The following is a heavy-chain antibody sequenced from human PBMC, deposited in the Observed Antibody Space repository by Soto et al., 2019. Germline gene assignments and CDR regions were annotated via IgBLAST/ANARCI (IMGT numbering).Heavy chain of an antibody. CDR2: ISGGGGTT. J-gene: IGHJ4*02. D-gene: IGHD1-1*01. Sequence: EVQLLESGGGLVQPGGSLRLSCTASGFTFIDYAMSWVRQAPGKRLEWVSLISGGGGTTQYADSVKGRFTISRDNPKNTVYLQMNSLRVEDTAVYFCAKALSHDSPFDYWGQGTLVTVSS. CDR1: GFTFIDYA. V-gene: IGHV3-23*01. CDR3: AKALSHDSPFDY.